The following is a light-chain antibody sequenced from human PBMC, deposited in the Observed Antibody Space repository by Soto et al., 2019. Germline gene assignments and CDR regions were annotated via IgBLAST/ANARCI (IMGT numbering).Light chain of an antibody. Sequence: EIVLTQSPGTLSLSPGERATLSCRASQSVSSSYLAWYQQKPGQAPRLLIYGASSRATGIPDRFRGSGSGTDFSRTISRLQPEGRGVYSCQQYRRSPRTFGQGTKLTIK. J-gene: IGKJ2*02. V-gene: IGKV3-20*01. CDR2: GAS. CDR3: QQYRRSPRT. CDR1: QSVSSSY.